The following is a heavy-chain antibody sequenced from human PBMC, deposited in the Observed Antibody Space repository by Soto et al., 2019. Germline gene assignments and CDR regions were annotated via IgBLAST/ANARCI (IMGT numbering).Heavy chain of an antibody. Sequence: GGSLRLSCEASGFNFRDFWMHWVRQPPGKGPEWVSNIPSDGRDVSYADSVGGRFTISRDDARNTLYLQMSDLRVEDTAIYYCTRDDSGLGIDYWGQGTQVTVSS. CDR3: TRDDSGLGIDY. CDR1: GFNFRDFW. CDR2: IPSDGRDV. J-gene: IGHJ4*02. D-gene: IGHD1-26*01. V-gene: IGHV3-74*01.